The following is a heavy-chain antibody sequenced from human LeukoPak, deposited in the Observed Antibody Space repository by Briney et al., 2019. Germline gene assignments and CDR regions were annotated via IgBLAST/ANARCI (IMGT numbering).Heavy chain of an antibody. CDR1: GFTFSSYA. CDR3: ASGIAGDY. CDR2: ISYDGSNK. D-gene: IGHD6-13*01. J-gene: IGHJ4*02. V-gene: IGHV3-30-3*01. Sequence: QSGGSLRLSCAASGFTFSSYAMHWVRQAPGKGLEWVAVISYDGSNKYYADSVKGRFTISRDNSKNTLYLQMNSLRAEDTVVYYCASGIAGDYWGQGTLVTVSS.